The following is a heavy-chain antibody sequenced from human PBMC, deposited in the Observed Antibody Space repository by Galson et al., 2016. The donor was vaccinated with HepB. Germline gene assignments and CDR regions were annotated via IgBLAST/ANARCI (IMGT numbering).Heavy chain of an antibody. CDR3: ARGLGTFDP. CDR2: IHHSGGT. D-gene: IGHD7-27*01. CDR1: GGSFSGYY. V-gene: IGHV4-34*01. J-gene: IGHJ5*02. Sequence: ETLSLTCAVYGGSFSGYYWTWIRQPPGQGLEWIGEIHHSGGTKYNPSLKSRVAISLDTSENQFSLNLSSETAADTATYYCARGLGTFDPWGQGTLVTVSS.